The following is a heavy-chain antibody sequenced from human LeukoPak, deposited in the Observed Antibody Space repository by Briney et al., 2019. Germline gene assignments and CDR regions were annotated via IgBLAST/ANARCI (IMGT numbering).Heavy chain of an antibody. CDR3: ARAGGSYFDY. V-gene: IGHV4-34*01. Sequence: PSETLSLTCAVYGGSFSGYYWSWIRQPPGKGLEWIGEINHSGSTNYNPSLKSRVTISVDTSKNQFSLKLSSVTAEDTAVYYCARAGGSYFDYWGQGTLVTVSS. CDR1: GGSFSGYY. D-gene: IGHD3-16*01. J-gene: IGHJ4*02. CDR2: INHSGST.